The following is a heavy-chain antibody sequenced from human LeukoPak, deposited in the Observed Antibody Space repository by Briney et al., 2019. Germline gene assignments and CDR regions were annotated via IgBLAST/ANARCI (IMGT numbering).Heavy chain of an antibody. J-gene: IGHJ6*02. Sequence: ASVKVSCKASGYTFTGYYMHWVRQAPGQGLEWMGWISAYNGNTNYAQKLQGRVTMTTDTSTSTAYMELRSLRSDDTAVYYCARGGYCSGGSCLYYYYYGMDVWGQGTTVTVSS. CDR1: GYTFTGYY. D-gene: IGHD2-15*01. V-gene: IGHV1-18*04. CDR3: ARGGYCSGGSCLYYYYYGMDV. CDR2: ISAYNGNT.